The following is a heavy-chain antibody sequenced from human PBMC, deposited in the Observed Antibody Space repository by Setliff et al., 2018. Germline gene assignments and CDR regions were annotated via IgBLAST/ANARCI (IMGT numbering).Heavy chain of an antibody. CDR1: GFTFSSYA. CDR2: ISGSAQTT. CDR3: AGGYPSNFDY. V-gene: IGHV3-23*01. J-gene: IGHJ4*02. Sequence: GSLRLSCAASGFTFSSYAITWVRQAPGKGLEWVSMISGSAQTTYYADSVRGRFTISRDNSKNTLYLQLNSLRAEDTAIYYCAGGYPSNFDYWGQGTLVTVSS. D-gene: IGHD3-22*01.